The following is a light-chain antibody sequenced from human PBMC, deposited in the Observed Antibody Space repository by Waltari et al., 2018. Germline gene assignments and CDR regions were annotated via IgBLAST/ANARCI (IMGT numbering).Light chain of an antibody. Sequence: QSALTQPPSASGSPGQSVTISCTGTSSDVGSYNYVSWYQQHPGKAPKLMIYEVSKRPSGVPDRFSGSKYGNTASLTVSGLQAEDETDYYCSSYAGRNNLVFGGGTKLTVL. V-gene: IGLV2-8*01. J-gene: IGLJ2*01. CDR2: EVS. CDR1: SSDVGSYNY. CDR3: SSYAGRNNLV.